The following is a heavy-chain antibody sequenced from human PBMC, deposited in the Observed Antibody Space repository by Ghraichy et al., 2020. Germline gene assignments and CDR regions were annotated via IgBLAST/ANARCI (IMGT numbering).Heavy chain of an antibody. J-gene: IGHJ4*02. CDR3: VKVAVATGYYFDY. V-gene: IGHV3-64D*06. CDR2: ISSNGGST. D-gene: IGHD5-12*01. Sequence: GASLRLSCSASGFTFSSYAMHWVRQAPGKGLEYVSAISSNGGSTYYADSVKGRFTISRDNSKNTLYLQMSSLRAEDTAVYYCVKVAVATGYYFDYWGQGTLVTVSS. CDR1: GFTFSSYA.